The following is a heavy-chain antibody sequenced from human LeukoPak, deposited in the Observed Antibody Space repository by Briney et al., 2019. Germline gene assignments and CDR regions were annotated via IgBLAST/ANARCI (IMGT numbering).Heavy chain of an antibody. Sequence: ASVKVSCKASGYTFRSYGISLVRQAPGQGLEWMGWISTYNGDTNYAQNFQGRVSMTTDTSTKTAYMELRSLRSDDTAVYYCARGVLLWFGDFDYWGQGTLVTVSS. CDR1: GYTFRSYG. J-gene: IGHJ4*02. CDR2: ISTYNGDT. D-gene: IGHD3-10*01. CDR3: ARGVLLWFGDFDY. V-gene: IGHV1-18*01.